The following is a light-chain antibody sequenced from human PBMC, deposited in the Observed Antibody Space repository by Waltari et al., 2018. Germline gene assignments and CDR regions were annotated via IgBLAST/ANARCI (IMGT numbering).Light chain of an antibody. J-gene: IGLJ1*01. CDR2: YEN. Sequence: SYVLTQPPSVSVAPGETARITCGGNNIESKSVHWYRQRPGQAPVGVISYENDRAAGIPERFSGSNSGNTATLTISRVEAGDEADYYCQVWDANTDPGVFGTGTEVTVL. V-gene: IGLV3-21*01. CDR3: QVWDANTDPGV. CDR1: NIESKS.